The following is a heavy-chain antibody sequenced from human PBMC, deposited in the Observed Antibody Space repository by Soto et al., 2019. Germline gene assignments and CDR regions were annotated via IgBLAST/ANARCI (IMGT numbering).Heavy chain of an antibody. Sequence: SVKVSCKASGYTFTSYGISWVRQAPGQGLEWMGGIIPNFGTANYAQKFQGRATITTDKSTSTAYMELSSLRSEDTAVYYCAREGHSSSSGGWFDPWGQGTLVTVSS. J-gene: IGHJ5*02. CDR2: IIPNFGTA. CDR1: GYTFTSYG. D-gene: IGHD6-6*01. CDR3: AREGHSSSSGGWFDP. V-gene: IGHV1-69*05.